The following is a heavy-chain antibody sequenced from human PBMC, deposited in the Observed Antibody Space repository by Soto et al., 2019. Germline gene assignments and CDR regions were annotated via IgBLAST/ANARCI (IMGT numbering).Heavy chain of an antibody. Sequence: QITLNESGPTQVKPRQTLTLTCTFSGFSLTTSGVGVGWIRQSPGKAPEWLALIYWDDDKRYSPSLKSRLTITKDTSKNPVVLTMADLDPADRATYYCAHRVLRSVFGLVTTTAIYFDFWGQGTPVAVSS. CDR1: GFSLTTSGVG. D-gene: IGHD3-3*01. CDR2: IYWDDDK. V-gene: IGHV2-5*02. J-gene: IGHJ4*02. CDR3: AHRVLRSVFGLVTTTAIYFDF.